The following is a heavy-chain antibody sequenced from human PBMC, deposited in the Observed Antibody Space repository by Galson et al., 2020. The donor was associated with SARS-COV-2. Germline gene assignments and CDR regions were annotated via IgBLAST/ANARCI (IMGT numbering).Heavy chain of an antibody. CDR3: ARVPPARNARLWGPEGP. D-gene: IGHD3-16*01. J-gene: IGHJ5*02. CDR2: INNDGSST. Sequence: GGSLRLSCAASGFTFSSYWMNWVRQAPGKGLVWVSRINNDGSSTTYADSVKGRFTISRDNAKNTLYLQMNSLRAEDTAVYYCARVPPARNARLWGPEGPWGQGTLVTVSS. V-gene: IGHV3-74*01. CDR1: GFTFSSYW.